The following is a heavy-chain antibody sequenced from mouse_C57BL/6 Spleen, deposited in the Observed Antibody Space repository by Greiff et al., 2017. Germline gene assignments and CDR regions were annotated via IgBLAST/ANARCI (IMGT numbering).Heavy chain of an antibody. V-gene: IGHV7-3*01. CDR3: ARSGLGRQWYFDV. CDR2: IRNKANGYKT. Sequence: DVQLVESGALFFHPLVSLILSFSASGFTFTDYYMSWVRQPPGKALEWLGFIRNKANGYKTEYSATVKGTFTISRDTSQSILYLQMNALRAEDSATYYCARSGLGRQWYFDVWGTGTTVTVSS. CDR1: GFTFTDYY. J-gene: IGHJ1*03. D-gene: IGHD4-1*01.